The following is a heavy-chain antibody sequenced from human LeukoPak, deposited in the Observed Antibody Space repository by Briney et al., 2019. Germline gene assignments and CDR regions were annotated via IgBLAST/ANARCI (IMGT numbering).Heavy chain of an antibody. CDR3: VRDSSVFSYYFDY. CDR1: GFTFSSYA. J-gene: IGHJ4*02. Sequence: GGSLRLSCAASGFTFSSYAMSWVRQAPGKGLEWVSAISGSGGSTYYADSVKGRFTISRDNSKNTLYLQMNSLRAEDTAVYYCVRDSSVFSYYFDYWGQGTLVSVSS. V-gene: IGHV3-23*01. CDR2: ISGSGGST. D-gene: IGHD6-19*01.